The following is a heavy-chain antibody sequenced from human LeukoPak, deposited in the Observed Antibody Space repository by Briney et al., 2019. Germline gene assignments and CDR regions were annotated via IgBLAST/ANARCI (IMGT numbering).Heavy chain of an antibody. CDR2: ISYDGSNK. Sequence: GRSLRLSCAASGFTFSSYAMHWVRQAPGKGLEWVAAISYDGSNKYSADSVKGRFTISRDNSKNTLYLQMNSLRADDTAVYYCARNGHGSSWYSPLDYWGQGTLVTVSS. V-gene: IGHV3-30*04. CDR3: ARNGHGSSWYSPLDY. CDR1: GFTFSSYA. J-gene: IGHJ4*02. D-gene: IGHD6-13*01.